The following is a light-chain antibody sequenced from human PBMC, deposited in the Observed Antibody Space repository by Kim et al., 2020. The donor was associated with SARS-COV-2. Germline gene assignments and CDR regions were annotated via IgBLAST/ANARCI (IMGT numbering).Light chain of an antibody. Sequence: QRVTNPGTGSSSNIGAVYDVHLYQQLPGTAPNLLLFGNSNRPSGVPDRVSGSKSGTSASLAITGLQAEDEADYYCQSYDSSLSGWVFGGGTQLTVL. J-gene: IGLJ3*02. CDR1: SSNIGAVYD. CDR3: QSYDSSLSGWV. V-gene: IGLV1-40*01. CDR2: GNS.